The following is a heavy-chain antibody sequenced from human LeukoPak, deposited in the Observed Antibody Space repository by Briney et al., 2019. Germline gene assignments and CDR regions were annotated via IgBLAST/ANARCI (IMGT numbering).Heavy chain of an antibody. J-gene: IGHJ6*03. Sequence: PGGSLRLSCAASGFTFSSYSMNWVRQAPGKGLEWVSSISSSSSYKYYADSVKGRFTISRDNAKNSLYLQMNSLRAEDTAVYYCARAYDFWSGHMDVWGKGTTVTVSS. CDR3: ARAYDFWSGHMDV. CDR1: GFTFSSYS. V-gene: IGHV3-21*01. D-gene: IGHD3-3*01. CDR2: ISSSSSYK.